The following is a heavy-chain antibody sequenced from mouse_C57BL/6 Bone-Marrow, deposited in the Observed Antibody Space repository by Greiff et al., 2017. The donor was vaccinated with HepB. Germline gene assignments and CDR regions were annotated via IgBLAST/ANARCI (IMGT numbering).Heavy chain of an antibody. D-gene: IGHD4-1*01. CDR2: IRSKSSNYAT. J-gene: IGHJ4*01. Sequence: DVKLVESGGGLVQPKGSLKLSCAASGFTFNTYAMHWVRQAPGKGLEWVARIRSKSSNYATYYADSVKDRFTISRDDSQSMLYLQMNNLKTEDTAMYYCVRVWGGTDGFYAMDYWGQGTSVTVSS. CDR3: VRVWGGTDGFYAMDY. CDR1: GFTFNTYA. V-gene: IGHV10-3*01.